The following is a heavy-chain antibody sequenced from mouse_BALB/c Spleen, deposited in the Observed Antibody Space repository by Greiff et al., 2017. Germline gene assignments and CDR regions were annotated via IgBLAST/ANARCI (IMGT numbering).Heavy chain of an antibody. D-gene: IGHD4-1*01. V-gene: IGHV14-3*02. J-gene: IGHJ4*01. CDR2: IDPANGNT. CDR3: ARNWDYYAMDY. Sequence: VQLQQSGAELVKPGASVKLSCTASGFNIKDTYMHWVKQRPEQGLEWIGRIDPANGNTKYDPKFQGKATITADTSSNTAYLQLSSLTSEDTAVYYCARNWDYYAMDYWGQGTSVTVSS. CDR1: GFNIKDTY.